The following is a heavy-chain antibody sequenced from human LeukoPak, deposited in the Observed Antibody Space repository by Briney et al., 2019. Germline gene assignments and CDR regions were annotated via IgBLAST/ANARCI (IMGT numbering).Heavy chain of an antibody. CDR1: GGSFSGYY. D-gene: IGHD5-18*01. CDR3: ARDGYSSYRYGPEYYFDY. J-gene: IGHJ4*02. V-gene: IGHV4-34*01. Sequence: SETLSLTCAVYGGSFSGYYWSWIGQPPGKGLEWIGEINHSGSTNYNPSLKSRVTISVDTSKNQFSLKLSSVTAADTAVYYCARDGYSSYRYGPEYYFDYWGQGTLVTVSS. CDR2: INHSGST.